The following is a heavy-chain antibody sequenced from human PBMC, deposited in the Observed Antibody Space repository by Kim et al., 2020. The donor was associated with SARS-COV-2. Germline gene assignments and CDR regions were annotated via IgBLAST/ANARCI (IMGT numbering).Heavy chain of an antibody. Sequence: DTRYSPSFQGQVTISADKSISTAYLQWSSLKASDTAMYYCARSTSPVDYWGQGTLVTVSS. V-gene: IGHV5-51*01. D-gene: IGHD2-2*01. CDR2: DT. CDR3: ARSTSPVDY. J-gene: IGHJ4*02.